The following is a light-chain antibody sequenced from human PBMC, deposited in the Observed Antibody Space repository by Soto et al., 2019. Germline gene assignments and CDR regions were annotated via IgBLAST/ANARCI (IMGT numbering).Light chain of an antibody. CDR3: QQYGSSPIT. V-gene: IGKV3-20*01. CDR1: RSLSDNH. CDR2: GSS. Sequence: EIVLTTSPGTLSLSPGETSTLSCLSSRSLSDNHLAWYQQRPGQAPRLLIYGSSSRAAGIPDRFRGSGTGTDFTLTISRLEPEDFAVYYCQQYGSSPITFGQGTRLEIK. J-gene: IGKJ5*01.